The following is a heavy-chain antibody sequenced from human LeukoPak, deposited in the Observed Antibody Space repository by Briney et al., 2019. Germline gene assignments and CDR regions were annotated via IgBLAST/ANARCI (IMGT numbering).Heavy chain of an antibody. V-gene: IGHV3-21*01. CDR1: GFTFSSYC. D-gene: IGHD3-22*01. CDR3: ARVSRVGYDSSGWYYFDY. CDR2: ISSSSSYI. Sequence: GGSLRLSCAASGFTFSSYCRNWVRQAPGKGLEWVSSISSSSSYIYYADSVKGRFTISRDNAKNSLYLQMNSLRAEDTAVYYCARVSRVGYDSSGWYYFDYWGQGTLVTVSS. J-gene: IGHJ4*02.